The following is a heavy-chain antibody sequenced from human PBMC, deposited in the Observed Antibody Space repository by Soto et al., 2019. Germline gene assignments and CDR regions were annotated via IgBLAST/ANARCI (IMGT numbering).Heavy chain of an antibody. V-gene: IGHV4-31*03. CDR3: ARRGGSSSGYYYYAMDV. CDR2: IYSNGDT. Sequence: SETLSLTCSVSSDSMNSGGYYWIWIRHHPGKGLEWIGYIYSNGDTYYNPSLKSRVTISVDTSKNQFSLNLTSVTAADTAVYYCARRGGSSSGYYYYAMDVWGQGTTVTVSS. J-gene: IGHJ6*02. CDR1: SDSMNSGGYY. D-gene: IGHD6-6*01.